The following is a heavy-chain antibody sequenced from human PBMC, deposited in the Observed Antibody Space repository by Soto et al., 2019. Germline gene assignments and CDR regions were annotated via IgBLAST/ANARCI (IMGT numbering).Heavy chain of an antibody. CDR2: INQGGIQK. Sequence: PGGSLRLSCAASGFTFSSYWMSWVRQASGKGLEWVANINQGGIQKYYVDSVKGRFTISRDNAKNSLYLQMNSLRAEDTAVYYCASPSGWYQIDYWGQGTLVTVSS. CDR3: ASPSGWYQIDY. CDR1: GFTFSSYW. J-gene: IGHJ4*02. V-gene: IGHV3-7*01. D-gene: IGHD6-19*01.